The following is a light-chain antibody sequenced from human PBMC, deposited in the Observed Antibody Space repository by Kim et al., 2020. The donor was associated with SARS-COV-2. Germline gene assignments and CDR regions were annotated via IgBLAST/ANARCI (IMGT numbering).Light chain of an antibody. J-gene: IGKJ1*01. CDR1: QSVSSN. Sequence: EIVMTQSPATLSVSPGERATLSCRASQSVSSNLAWYKQKPGQAPRLLMYGASTRATGIPARFSGSGSGTEFTLTISSLQSEDFAVYYCEQYKKWPQTFGQGTKVDIK. CDR3: EQYKKWPQT. CDR2: GAS. V-gene: IGKV3-15*01.